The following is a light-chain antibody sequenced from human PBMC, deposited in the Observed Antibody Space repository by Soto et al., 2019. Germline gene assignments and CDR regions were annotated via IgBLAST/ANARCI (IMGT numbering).Light chain of an antibody. V-gene: IGKV3-15*01. CDR3: QLYRNWPRT. J-gene: IGKJ1*01. Sequence: EIVLTQSPATLSVSPGDRVTLSCRASQSVDINLAWYQQRPGQAPRLLVYGASTKATDMPGRFSGRGSGTEFTLTINNLQSEDFAVYYCQLYRNWPRTFGQGTMVEIK. CDR2: GAS. CDR1: QSVDIN.